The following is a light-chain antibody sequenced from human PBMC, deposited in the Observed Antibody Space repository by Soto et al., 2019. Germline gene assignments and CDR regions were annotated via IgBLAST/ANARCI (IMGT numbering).Light chain of an antibody. CDR3: QKFNDWPRT. J-gene: IGKJ1*01. Sequence: EIVMTQSPVTLSVSPGERATLSCRASQSVTSNLAWYQQKPGQASRLLIYGASTRATGIPARFSGSGSGTEFTLTISNLQSEDFAIYYCQKFNDWPRTFXQGTKV. V-gene: IGKV3-15*01. CDR2: GAS. CDR1: QSVTSN.